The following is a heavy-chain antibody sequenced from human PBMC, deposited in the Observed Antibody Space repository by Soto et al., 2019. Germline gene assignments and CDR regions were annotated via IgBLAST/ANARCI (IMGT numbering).Heavy chain of an antibody. V-gene: IGHV3-48*02. CDR1: GFTFSSYS. J-gene: IGHJ4*02. CDR3: DSGYSYGPIDY. D-gene: IGHD5-18*01. Sequence: EVQLVESGGGLVQPGGSLRLSCAASGFTFSSYSMNWVRQAPGKGLEWVSYISSSSSTIYYADSVKGRFTISRDNAKNSLYLLMNSLRDEDTAVYARDSGYSYGPIDYWGQGTLVTVSS. CDR2: ISSSSSTI.